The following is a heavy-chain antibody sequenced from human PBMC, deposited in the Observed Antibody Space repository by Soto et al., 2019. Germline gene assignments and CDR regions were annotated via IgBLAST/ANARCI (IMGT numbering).Heavy chain of an antibody. V-gene: IGHV3-73*01. J-gene: IGHJ6*03. D-gene: IGHD3-3*01. CDR3: SRQASDFWSGKPQYYMDV. CDR2: IRSKPNNYAT. CDR1: GFTFSGSA. Sequence: EVQLVESGGGLVQPGGSLKLSCAASGFTFSGSAMHWVRQASGKGLEWVGRIRSKPNNYATAYGASGKGRFTISRDDSNNTAYLQMTILNTEDTAVYYCSRQASDFWSGKPQYYMDVWGKGTTVTVSS.